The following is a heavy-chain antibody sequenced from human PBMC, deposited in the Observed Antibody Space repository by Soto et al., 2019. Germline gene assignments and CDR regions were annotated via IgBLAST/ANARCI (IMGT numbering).Heavy chain of an antibody. J-gene: IGHJ4*02. CDR2: ISATGGST. CDR3: AKDRLAGNFDY. V-gene: IGHV3-23*01. CDR1: GFTFTNYA. Sequence: PGGSLRLSCVASGFTFTNYAMNWVRQAPGKGLEWVATISATGGSTYYADSVKGRFTISRDNSKNTLYLQMNGLRVEDTAVYYCAKDRLAGNFDYWGQGTQVTVSS.